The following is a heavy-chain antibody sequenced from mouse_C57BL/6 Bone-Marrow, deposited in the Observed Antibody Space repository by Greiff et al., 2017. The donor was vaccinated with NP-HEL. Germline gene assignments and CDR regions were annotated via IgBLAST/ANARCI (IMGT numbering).Heavy chain of an antibody. CDR1: DSEVFPIAY. CDR3: ARGVYGYLFVC. Sequence: VHLVESGSELRSPGSSVKLSCKDFDSEVFPIAYMSWVRQKPGHGFEWIGGILPSIGRTIYGEKFEDKATLDADTLSNTAYLELNSLTSEDSAIYYCARGVYGYLFVCWGQGTTLTVSS. CDR2: ILPSIGRT. V-gene: IGHV15-2*01. J-gene: IGHJ2*01. D-gene: IGHD2-2*01.